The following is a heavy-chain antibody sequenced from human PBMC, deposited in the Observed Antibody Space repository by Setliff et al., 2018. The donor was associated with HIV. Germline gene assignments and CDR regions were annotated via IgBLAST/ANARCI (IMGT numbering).Heavy chain of an antibody. CDR1: GFTFGDYS. CDR3: AKELAASGLGYFDS. CDR2: ILSTGERT. D-gene: IGHD3-22*01. Sequence: GGSLRLSCRGSGFTFGDYSMSWVRQAPGEGLEWVSAILSTGERTFYADSVKGRFTISRDNSKNTVYLQMNSLRAEDTAEYYCAKELAASGLGYFDSWGRGILVTVSS. J-gene: IGHJ4*02. V-gene: IGHV3-23*01.